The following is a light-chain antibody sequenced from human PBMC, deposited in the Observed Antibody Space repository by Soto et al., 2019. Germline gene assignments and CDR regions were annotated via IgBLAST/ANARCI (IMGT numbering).Light chain of an antibody. CDR1: SANIENNY. CDR3: GTWDSTLSAYV. J-gene: IGLJ1*01. Sequence: QSVLTQPPSVSAAPGQKVTISCSGSSANIENNYVYWYQHLPETAPQLLIYDNDKRPSGIPYRISGSKSGTSATLDIIGLQTGDEADYYCGTWDSTLSAYVFGTGTKVTVL. V-gene: IGLV1-51*01. CDR2: DND.